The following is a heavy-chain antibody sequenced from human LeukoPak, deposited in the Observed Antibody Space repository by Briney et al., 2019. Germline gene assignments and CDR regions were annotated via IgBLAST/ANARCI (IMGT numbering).Heavy chain of an antibody. D-gene: IGHD5-12*01. V-gene: IGHV1-18*04. Sequence: GASVRVSCKASGYTFTSYYMHWVRQAPGQGLEWMGWISAYNGNTNYAQKLQGRVTMTTDTSTSTAYMELRSLRSDDTAVYYCARGIVATMAFDYWGQGTLVTVSS. CDR3: ARGIVATMAFDY. J-gene: IGHJ4*02. CDR1: GYTFTSYY. CDR2: ISAYNGNT.